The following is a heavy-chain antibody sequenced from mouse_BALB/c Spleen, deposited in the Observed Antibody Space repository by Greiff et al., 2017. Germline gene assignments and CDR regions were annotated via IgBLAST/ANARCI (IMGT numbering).Heavy chain of an antibody. Sequence: EVQVVESGGGLVQPGGSRKLSCAASGFTFSSFGMHWVRQAPEKGLEWVAYISSGSSTIYYADTVKGRFTISRDNPKNTLFLQMTSLRSEDTAMYYCARSGHYGNYVGAMDYWGQGTSVTVSS. V-gene: IGHV5-17*02. D-gene: IGHD2-1*01. CDR3: ARSGHYGNYVGAMDY. CDR2: ISSGSSTI. CDR1: GFTFSSFG. J-gene: IGHJ4*01.